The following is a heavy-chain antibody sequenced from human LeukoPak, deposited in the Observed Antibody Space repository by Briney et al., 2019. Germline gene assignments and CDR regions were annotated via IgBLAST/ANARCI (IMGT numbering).Heavy chain of an antibody. J-gene: IGHJ4*02. CDR3: ASTYFGSGSFPLDY. CDR1: GGSMFSYY. V-gene: IGHV4-59*01. Sequence: SETLSLTCTVSGGSMFSYYWSWVRHSPGKGLEWIGYIYYTGSTNYNPSLKSRVTISIDMSRTQFSLKLRSVTAADTAVYYCASTYFGSGSFPLDYWGQGTLVTVSS. D-gene: IGHD3-10*01. CDR2: IYYTGST.